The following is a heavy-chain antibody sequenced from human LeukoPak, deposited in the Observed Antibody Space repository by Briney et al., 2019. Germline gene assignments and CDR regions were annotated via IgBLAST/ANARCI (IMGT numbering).Heavy chain of an antibody. V-gene: IGHV1-8*02. CDR2: MNPNSGNT. J-gene: IGHJ5*02. CDR3: ARGQGPWFDP. CDR1: GGTFSSYA. Sequence: ASVKVSCKASGGTFSSYAISWVRQATGQGLEWMGWMNPNSGNTGYAQKFQGRVTMTRNTSISIAYMELSSLRSEDTAVYYCARGQGPWFDPWGQGTLVTVSS.